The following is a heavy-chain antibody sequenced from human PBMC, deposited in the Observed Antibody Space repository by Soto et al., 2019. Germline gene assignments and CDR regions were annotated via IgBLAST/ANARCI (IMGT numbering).Heavy chain of an antibody. D-gene: IGHD3-10*01. Sequence: GGSLRLSCVASEVTFRNYWRHWVRQAPGKGLVWVSRLNPEGTYPSYADHVTGRFTISRANAKYTLYLQMNGLRAEDAAVSYCTRDSYRPDSSGTYYYYGMDVWGRGTTVTVSS. J-gene: IGHJ6*02. CDR1: EVTFRNYW. CDR3: TRDSYRPDSSGTYYYYGMDV. CDR2: LNPEGTYP. V-gene: IGHV3-74*01.